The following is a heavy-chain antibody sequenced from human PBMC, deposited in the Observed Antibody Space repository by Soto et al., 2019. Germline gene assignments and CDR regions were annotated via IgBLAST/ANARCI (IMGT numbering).Heavy chain of an antibody. V-gene: IGHV1-18*04. D-gene: IGHD1-1*01. CDR2: ISAYNGNT. CDR3: ARVSGAGIYYYYGMDV. CDR1: GYTFTSYG. Sequence: QVQLVQSGAEVKKPGASVKVSCKASGYTFTSYGISWVRQAPGQGLEWMGWISAYNGNTNYAQKLQGRVTMTTDTSTSTADKEVRSMRSDDKAVYYCARVSGAGIYYYYGMDVWGQGTTVTVSS. J-gene: IGHJ6*02.